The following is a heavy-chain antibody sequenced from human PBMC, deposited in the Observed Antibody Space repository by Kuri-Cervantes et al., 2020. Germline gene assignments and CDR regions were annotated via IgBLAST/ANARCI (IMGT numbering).Heavy chain of an antibody. J-gene: IGHJ3*02. CDR1: GFTFSSYA. V-gene: IGHV3-23*01. CDR3: AKDSSFTVFSASIAAAGPGAFDI. CDR2: ISGSGGST. Sequence: GESLKISCAASGFTFSSYAMSWVRQAPGKGLEWVSAISGSGGSTYYAESVKGRFTISRDNYRNTLYLQMNSLRAEDTALYYCAKDSSFTVFSASIAAAGPGAFDIWGQGTMVTVSS. D-gene: IGHD6-13*01.